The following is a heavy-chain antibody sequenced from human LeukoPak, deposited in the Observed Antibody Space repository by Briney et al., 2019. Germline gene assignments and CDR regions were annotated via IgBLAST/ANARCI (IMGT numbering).Heavy chain of an antibody. D-gene: IGHD6-19*01. CDR3: ARKELPQWLVPRESNYFDY. CDR1: GFTFSSYW. Sequence: PGGSLRLSCAASGFTFSSYWMSWVRQAPGKGLEWVANIKQDGSEKYYVDSVKGRFTISRDNAKNSLYLQMNSLRAEDTAVYYCARKELPQWLVPRESNYFDYWGQGTLVTVSS. CDR2: IKQDGSEK. J-gene: IGHJ4*02. V-gene: IGHV3-7*01.